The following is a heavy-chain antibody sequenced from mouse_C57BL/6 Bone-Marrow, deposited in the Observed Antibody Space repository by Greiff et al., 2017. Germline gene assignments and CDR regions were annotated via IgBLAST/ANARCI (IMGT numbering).Heavy chain of an antibody. D-gene: IGHD1-1*02. CDR2: FYPGSGSI. J-gene: IGHJ3*01. CDR1: GYTFTEYT. V-gene: IGHV1-62-2*01. CDR3: ARHEEKRGHYGLSWFAY. Sequence: QVQLQQSGAELVKPGASVKLSCKASGYTFTEYTIHWVKQRSGQGLEWIGWFYPGSGSITYNEKFKDKATLTADKSASTVYMELSRLTSEDSAVYFWARHEEKRGHYGLSWFAYWGQGTLVTVSA.